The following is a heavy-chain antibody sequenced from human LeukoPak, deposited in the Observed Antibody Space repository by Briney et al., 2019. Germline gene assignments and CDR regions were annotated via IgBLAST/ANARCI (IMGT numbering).Heavy chain of an antibody. CDR3: ARALTTVTTWLSD. CDR1: GGSISSYY. Sequence: PSETLSLTCTVSGGSISSYYWNWIRQPPGKGLEWIGYIYYSGSTNYNPSLKSRVTISVDTSKNQFSLKLSSVTAADTAVYYCARALTTVTTWLSDWDQGTLVTVSS. D-gene: IGHD4-11*01. CDR2: IYYSGST. V-gene: IGHV4-59*01. J-gene: IGHJ4*02.